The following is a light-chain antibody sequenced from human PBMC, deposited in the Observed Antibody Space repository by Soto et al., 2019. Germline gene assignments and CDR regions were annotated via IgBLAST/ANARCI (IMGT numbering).Light chain of an antibody. CDR3: QQYDNWPIT. J-gene: IGKJ5*01. CDR2: GAS. V-gene: IGKV3-15*01. Sequence: EIVMTQSPATLSVSPGERATLSCRASQSGSSNLAWYQQKPGQAPRRLIFGASTRATAIPARFSGSGSGKEFTLTISSLQSEDFAVFYCQQYDNWPITFGQGTRLEIK. CDR1: QSGSSN.